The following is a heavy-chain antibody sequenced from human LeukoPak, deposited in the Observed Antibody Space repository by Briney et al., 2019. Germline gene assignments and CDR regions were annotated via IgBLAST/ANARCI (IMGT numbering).Heavy chain of an antibody. CDR3: ARVHSSSWYGWFDP. CDR2: IYHSGST. CDR1: GGSISSSNW. J-gene: IGHJ5*02. D-gene: IGHD6-13*01. V-gene: IGHV4-4*02. Sequence: PSETLSLTCAVSGGSISSSNWWSWVRQPPGKGLEWIGEIYHSGSTNYNPSLKSRVTISVDKSKNQFSLKLSSVTAADTAVYYCARVHSSSWYGWFDPWGQGTLVTVSS.